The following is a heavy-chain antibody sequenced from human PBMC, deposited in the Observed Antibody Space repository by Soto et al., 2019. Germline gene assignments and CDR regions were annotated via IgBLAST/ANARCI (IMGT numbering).Heavy chain of an antibody. CDR1: GGSFSGYY. CDR2: INHSGST. V-gene: IGHV4-34*01. D-gene: IGHD5-12*01. J-gene: IGHJ4*02. CDR3: ARGPEWLRYSGRYYFDY. Sequence: PSETLSLTCAVYGGSFSGYYWSWIRQPPGKGLEWIGEINHSGSTNYNPSLKSRVTISVDTSKNQFSLKLSSVTAADTAVYYCARGPEWLRYSGRYYFDYWGQGTLVTVSS.